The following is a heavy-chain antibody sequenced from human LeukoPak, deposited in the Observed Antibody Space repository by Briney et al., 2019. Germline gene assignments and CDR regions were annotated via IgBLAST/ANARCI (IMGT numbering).Heavy chain of an antibody. V-gene: IGHV1-18*01. CDR1: GYTFTSYG. CDR2: ISAYNGNT. J-gene: IGHJ5*02. CDR3: ARDDVHSGYDHEERGNWFDP. D-gene: IGHD5-12*01. Sequence: ASVKVSCKAAGYTFTSYGISWVRQAPGQGLEWMGWISAYNGNTNYAQKLQGRVTMTTDTSTSTAYMELRSLRSDATAVYYCARDDVHSGYDHEERGNWFDPWGQGTLVTVSS.